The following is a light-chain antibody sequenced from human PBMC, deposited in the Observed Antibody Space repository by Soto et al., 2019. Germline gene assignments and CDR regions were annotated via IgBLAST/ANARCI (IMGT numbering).Light chain of an antibody. Sequence: QSALTQPASVSGSPGQSITISCTGTSSDVGPYNYVSWYQHHPGKAPKLMIYEVSNRPSGVSNRFSGSKSGNTASLTISGLQAEDEADYYCSSYTSSSTLNVFGTGTKLTVL. J-gene: IGLJ1*01. CDR3: SSYTSSSTLNV. CDR1: SSDVGPYNY. V-gene: IGLV2-14*01. CDR2: EVS.